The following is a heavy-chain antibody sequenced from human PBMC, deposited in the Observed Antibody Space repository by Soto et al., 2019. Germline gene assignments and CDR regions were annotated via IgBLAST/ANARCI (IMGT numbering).Heavy chain of an antibody. Sequence: ASVKVSCKASGYTFTSYDINWVRQATGQGLEWMGWMNPNSGNTGYAQKFQGRVTMTRNTSISTAYMELSSLRSEDTAVYYCASLAYYDILTGPEIDYWGQGTLVTVSS. CDR2: MNPNSGNT. CDR1: GYTFTSYD. V-gene: IGHV1-8*01. J-gene: IGHJ4*02. D-gene: IGHD3-9*01. CDR3: ASLAYYDILTGPEIDY.